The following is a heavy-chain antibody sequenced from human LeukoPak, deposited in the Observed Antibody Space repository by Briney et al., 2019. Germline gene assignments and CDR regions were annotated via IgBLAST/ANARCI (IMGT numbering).Heavy chain of an antibody. V-gene: IGHV5-51*01. CDR1: GYSFTNYW. J-gene: IGHJ4*01. Sequence: GESLKISCKGSGYSFTNYWIGWVRQMPGKGLEWMGIIYPGDSDTRYSPSFQGQITISADKSISTAYLQWSSLRASDTAMYYCARRDTSSWFDYWGHGTLVTVSS. CDR2: IYPGDSDT. D-gene: IGHD6-13*01. CDR3: ARRDTSSWFDY.